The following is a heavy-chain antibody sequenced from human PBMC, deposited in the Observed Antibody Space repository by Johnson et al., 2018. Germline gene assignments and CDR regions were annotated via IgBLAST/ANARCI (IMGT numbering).Heavy chain of an antibody. Sequence: EVQLVESGGGLVQPGGSLRLSCAASGFTFSSRSMNWVRQAPGKGLEWISFIAGNSDTAYHADSVKGRFTISRDNGKNSLFLHMNSLRADDTAVYYWARDYWYGFDLWGQGTMVIVSS. CDR2: IAGNSDTA. J-gene: IGHJ3*01. CDR1: GFTFSSRS. CDR3: ARDYWYGFDL. V-gene: IGHV3-48*01. D-gene: IGHD6-13*01.